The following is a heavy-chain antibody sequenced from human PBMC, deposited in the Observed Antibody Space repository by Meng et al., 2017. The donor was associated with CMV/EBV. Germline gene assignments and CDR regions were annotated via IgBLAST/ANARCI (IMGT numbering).Heavy chain of an antibody. CDR1: GFTFSSYA. CDR2: ISYDGSNK. J-gene: IGHJ4*02. Sequence: GESLKISCAASGFTFSSYAMHWVRQAPGKGLEWVAVISYDGSNKYYADSVKGRFTISRDNSKNTLYLQMNSLRAEDTAAYYCERHYGYWGQGTLVTVSS. D-gene: IGHD3-10*01. V-gene: IGHV3-30*04. CDR3: ERHYGY.